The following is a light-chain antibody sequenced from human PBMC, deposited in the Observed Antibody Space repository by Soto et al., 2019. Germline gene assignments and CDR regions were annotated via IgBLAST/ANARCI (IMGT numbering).Light chain of an antibody. V-gene: IGKV1-5*01. J-gene: IGKJ1*01. CDR2: DAS. Sequence: DIQMTQSPPALSASVGDRVTITCRASESVHKWLAWYQQKAGKAPKVLIYDASTLETGVPSRFSGSGSGTEFALTISSLQPNESATYFCQQYHGSSLTFAQGTKVEI. CDR3: QQYHGSSLT. CDR1: ESVHKW.